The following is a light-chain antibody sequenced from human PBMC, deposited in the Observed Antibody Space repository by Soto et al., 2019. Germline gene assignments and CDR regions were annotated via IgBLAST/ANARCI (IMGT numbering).Light chain of an antibody. CDR1: QSVSSSY. CDR3: QQHNQWPIT. CDR2: GAS. J-gene: IGKJ5*01. Sequence: EIVLTQSPGTLSLSPGERATLSCRASQSVSSSYLAWYQQKPGQAPRLLIYGASSRATGIPDRFSGSGSGTDFTLTINSLQSEDSAVYYCQQHNQWPITFGQWTRLEIK. V-gene: IGKV3D-20*02.